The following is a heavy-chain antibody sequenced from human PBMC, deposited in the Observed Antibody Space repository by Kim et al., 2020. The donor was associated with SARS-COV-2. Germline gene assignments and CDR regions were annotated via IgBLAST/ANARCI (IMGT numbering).Heavy chain of an antibody. D-gene: IGHD6-19*01. J-gene: IGHJ4*02. CDR3: ARRGAGTHRIDY. CDR2: IYYSGST. V-gene: IGHV4-39*01. Sequence: SETLSLTCTVSGSSISSSSYYWGWIRQPPGKGLEWIGSIYYSGSTYYNPSLKSRVTISVDTSKNQFSLKLSSVTAADTAVYYCARRGAGTHRIDYWGQGTLVTVSS. CDR1: GSSISSSSYY.